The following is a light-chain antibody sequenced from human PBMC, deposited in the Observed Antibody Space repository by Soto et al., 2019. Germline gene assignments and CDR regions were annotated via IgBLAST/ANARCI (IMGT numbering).Light chain of an antibody. CDR1: LGISSC. J-gene: IGKJ4*01. CDR3: QQRNSFPLT. CDR2: GAS. Sequence: DIQMTQSPSSVSASVGDRVTITCRASLGISSCLAWYQQKPGKAPKLLSYGASSLHSGVPSRFSGRGSGTDFTLTISSLQPEEFAAYYCQQRNSFPLTFGGGTKVDIK. V-gene: IGKV1-12*01.